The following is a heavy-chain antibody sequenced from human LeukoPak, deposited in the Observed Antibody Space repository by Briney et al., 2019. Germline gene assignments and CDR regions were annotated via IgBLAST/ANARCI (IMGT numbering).Heavy chain of an antibody. CDR1: GYTFTSYA. CDR3: ARGYYYDSSGYFDY. D-gene: IGHD3-22*01. V-gene: IGHV1-3*03. CDR2: INAGNGNT. Sequence: ASVKVSCKASGYTFTSYAMHWVRQAPGQRLEWMGWINAGNGNTKYSQEFQGRVTITRDTSASTAYMELSSLRSEDMAVYYCARGYYYDSSGYFDYWGQGTLVTVSS. J-gene: IGHJ4*02.